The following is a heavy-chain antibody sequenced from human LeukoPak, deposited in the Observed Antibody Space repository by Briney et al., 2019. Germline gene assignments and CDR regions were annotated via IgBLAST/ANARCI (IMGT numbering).Heavy chain of an antibody. CDR3: ARNWYRYGPDF. J-gene: IGHJ4*02. D-gene: IGHD1-26*01. Sequence: SETLSLTCTVSGGSISSNSNYWGWIRQPPGKGLEWIGSFYYSGSTYYNPSLKSRVTISVDTSKNQFSLKLSSVTAADTGVYYCARNWYRYGPDFWGQGTLVTVSS. CDR2: FYYSGST. V-gene: IGHV4-39*01. CDR1: GGSISSNSNY.